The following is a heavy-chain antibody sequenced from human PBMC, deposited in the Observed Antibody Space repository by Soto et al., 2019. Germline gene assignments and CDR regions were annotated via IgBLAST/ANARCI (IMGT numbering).Heavy chain of an antibody. CDR2: IYYTGST. J-gene: IGHJ5*02. Sequence: SETLSLTCTVSGVSINNYYWTWIRQPPGKRLEWIGAIYYTGSTTYNPSLRSRVTFSVDTSKNQFSLKLSSVTAADTAVYYCTRGPPRVQWFDPWGLGTLVTVSS. CDR3: TRGPPRVQWFDP. CDR1: GVSINNYY. V-gene: IGHV4-59*12.